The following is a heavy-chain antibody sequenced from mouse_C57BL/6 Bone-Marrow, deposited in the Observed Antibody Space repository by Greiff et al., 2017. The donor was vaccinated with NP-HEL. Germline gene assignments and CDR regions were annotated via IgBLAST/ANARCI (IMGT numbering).Heavy chain of an antibody. D-gene: IGHD1-1*01. CDR2: ISSGGDYI. J-gene: IGHJ2*01. CDR1: GFTFSSYA. CDR3: ITTVRDFDY. Sequence: DVMLVESGEGLVKPGGSLKLSCAASGFTFSSYAMSWVRQTPEKRLEWVAYISSGGDYIYYADTVKGRFTISRDNARNTLYLQMSSLKSEDTAMYYCITTVRDFDYWGQGTTLTVSS. V-gene: IGHV5-9-1*02.